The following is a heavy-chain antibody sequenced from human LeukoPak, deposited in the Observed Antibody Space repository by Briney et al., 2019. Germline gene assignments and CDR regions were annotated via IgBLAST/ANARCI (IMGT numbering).Heavy chain of an antibody. CDR2: ISWNSGSI. Sequence: SLRLSCAASGFTFDDYAMHWVRQAPGKGLEWVSGISWNSGSIGYADSVKGRFTISRDNAKNSLYLQMNSLRAEDTALYYCAKDLTAVAGYYFDYWGQGTLVTVSS. CDR3: AKDLTAVAGYYFDY. V-gene: IGHV3-9*01. J-gene: IGHJ4*02. CDR1: GFTFDDYA. D-gene: IGHD6-19*01.